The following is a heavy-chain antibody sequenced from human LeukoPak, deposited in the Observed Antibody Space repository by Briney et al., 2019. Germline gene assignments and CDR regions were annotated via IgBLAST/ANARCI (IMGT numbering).Heavy chain of an antibody. CDR3: GSLYYYDSSGYYTLPNYFDY. V-gene: IGHV4-39*01. CDR1: GGSISSSSYY. Sequence: PSETLSLTCTVSGGSISSSSYYWGWIRQPPGKGLEWIGSIYYSGSTYYNPSLKSRVTISVDTSKNQFSLKLSSVTAADTAVYYCGSLYYYDSSGYYTLPNYFDYWGQGTLVTVSS. D-gene: IGHD3-22*01. J-gene: IGHJ4*02. CDR2: IYYSGST.